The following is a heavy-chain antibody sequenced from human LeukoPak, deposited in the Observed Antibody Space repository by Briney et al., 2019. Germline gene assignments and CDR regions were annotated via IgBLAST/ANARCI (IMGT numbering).Heavy chain of an antibody. CDR2: INHSGST. D-gene: IGHD2-2*01. CDR3: ARRGVIVVPAASPFDP. Sequence: SETLSLTCAVYGGSFSGYYWSWIRQPPGKGLGWIGEINHSGSTNYNPSLKSRVTISVDTSKNQFSLKLSSVTAADTAVYYCARRGVIVVPAASPFDPWGQGTLVTVSS. V-gene: IGHV4-34*01. CDR1: GGSFSGYY. J-gene: IGHJ5*02.